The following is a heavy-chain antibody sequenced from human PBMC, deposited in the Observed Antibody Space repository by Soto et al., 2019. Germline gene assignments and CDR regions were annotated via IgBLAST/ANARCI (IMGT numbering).Heavy chain of an antibody. J-gene: IGHJ5*02. V-gene: IGHV4-4*07. CDR3: ARDDYKDGGNNWFDP. CDR2: MYTKERT. CDR1: GGSITNYY. D-gene: IGHD3-16*01. Sequence: SETLSLTCTVSGGSITNYYWSWIRQPAGKGLEWIGRMYTKERTNYNLSFKSRATMSVDTPKNQFSLKLNAVTAADTAVYYCARDDYKDGGNNWFDPWGQGTLVTVSS.